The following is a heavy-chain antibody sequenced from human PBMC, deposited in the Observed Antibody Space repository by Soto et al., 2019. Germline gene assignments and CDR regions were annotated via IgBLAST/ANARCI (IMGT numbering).Heavy chain of an antibody. Sequence: PGGSLRLSCAASGFTFSNYWMVWVRQAPGRGLEWVANINQDERKKNYADSVKGRFTISRDNSKNTLYLQMNSLRAEDTAVYYCAKDLLRYFDWSPLDYWGQGTLVTVSS. J-gene: IGHJ4*02. CDR3: AKDLLRYFDWSPLDY. CDR2: INQDERKK. CDR1: GFTFSNYW. D-gene: IGHD3-9*01. V-gene: IGHV3-7*01.